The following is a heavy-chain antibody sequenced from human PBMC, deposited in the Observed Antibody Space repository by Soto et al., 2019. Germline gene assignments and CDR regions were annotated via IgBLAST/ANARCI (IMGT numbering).Heavy chain of an antibody. V-gene: IGHV4-34*01. J-gene: IGHJ4*02. CDR2: INHSGST. CDR3: ASTYCGGDCYHDFDY. D-gene: IGHD2-21*02. CDR1: GGSFSGYY. Sequence: PSETLSLTCAVYGGSFSGYYWSWIRQPPGKGLEWIGEINHSGSTNYNPSLKSRVTISVDTSKNQFSLKLSSVTAADTAVYYCASTYCGGDCYHDFDYWGQGTLVTVSS.